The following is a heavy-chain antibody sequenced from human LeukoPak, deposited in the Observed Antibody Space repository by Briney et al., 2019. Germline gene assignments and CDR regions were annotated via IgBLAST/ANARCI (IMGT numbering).Heavy chain of an antibody. Sequence: SVNLRFKSAGSSFSSYTISWVRLAPGPGLGLMGGIIPIFGTANYAQKFQGRVTITADESTSTAYMELSSLRSEDTAVYYCARDLDYSNDYYYYGMDVWGQGTTVTVSS. J-gene: IGHJ6*02. CDR2: IIPIFGTA. CDR1: GSSFSSYT. D-gene: IGHD4-11*01. CDR3: ARDLDYSNDYYYYGMDV. V-gene: IGHV1-69*01.